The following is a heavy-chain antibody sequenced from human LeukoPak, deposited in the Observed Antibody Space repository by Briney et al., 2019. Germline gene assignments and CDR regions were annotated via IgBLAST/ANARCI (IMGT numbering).Heavy chain of an antibody. CDR2: INPSGGST. J-gene: IGHJ4*02. Sequence: GASVKVSCKASGYTFTSYDINWVRQAPGQGLEWMGIINPSGGSTSYAQKFQGRVTMTRDTSTSTVYMELSSLRSEDTAVYYCARGHSSSWLIDCWGQGTLVTVSS. D-gene: IGHD6-13*01. V-gene: IGHV1-46*01. CDR1: GYTFTSYD. CDR3: ARGHSSSWLIDC.